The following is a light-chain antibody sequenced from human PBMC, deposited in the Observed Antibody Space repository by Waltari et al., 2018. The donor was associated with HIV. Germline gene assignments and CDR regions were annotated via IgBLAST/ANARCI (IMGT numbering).Light chain of an antibody. V-gene: IGKV3-15*01. CDR1: DSIGNN. CDR2: GAS. CDR3: HQHNYSPRS. J-gene: IGKJ1*01. Sequence: VMTQSPATLSVSPGGSATISCRTSDSIGNNLIWYQHRPGQAPRVLIYGASTRAPGIPCSITCSGSWTEFTLTINSLQPEDTAVYYCHQHNYSPRSFGQGTRVDLK.